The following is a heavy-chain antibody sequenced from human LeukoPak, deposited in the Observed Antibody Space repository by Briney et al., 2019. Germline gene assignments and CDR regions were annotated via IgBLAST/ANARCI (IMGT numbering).Heavy chain of an antibody. V-gene: IGHV3-64*01. D-gene: IGHD2-2*01. CDR2: ISSDGGST. CDR1: GFTFSDYA. J-gene: IGHJ4*02. Sequence: PGGSLRLSCAASGFTFSDYAMNWVRQAPGKGLEYVSAISSDGGSTYYANSVKGRFTISRDNSENTLYLQMGSLRAEDMAVYYCARRAGAPAATTYYYDYWGQGTLVTVSS. CDR3: ARRAGAPAATTYYYDY.